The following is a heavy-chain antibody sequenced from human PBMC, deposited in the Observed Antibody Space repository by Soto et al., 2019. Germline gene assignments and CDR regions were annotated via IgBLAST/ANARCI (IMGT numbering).Heavy chain of an antibody. Sequence: GGSLRLSCAVSGFTLSTFAMTWVRQAPGKGLECVSGIVGSGSQIHYADSVKGRFTISKDNSKNTLYLQMDSLRAEDTAVYYCARDPGFWGFDYWGQGTLVTVSS. CDR1: GFTLSTFA. CDR3: ARDPGFWGFDY. D-gene: IGHD3-16*01. CDR2: IVGSGSQI. J-gene: IGHJ4*02. V-gene: IGHV3-23*01.